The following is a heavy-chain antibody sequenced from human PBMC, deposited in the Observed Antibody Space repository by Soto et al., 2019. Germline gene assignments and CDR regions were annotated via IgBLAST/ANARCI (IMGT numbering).Heavy chain of an antibody. V-gene: IGHV1-3*04. CDR2: IHTAKGNT. CDR3: ARDQHQDLDY. Sequence: ASVKVSCKASGYTFTNNVIHWLRQAPGQTLEWMGWIHTAKGNTKYSQKFEARVTLTRDTAASTAYMELNSLRSEDTAVYYCARDQHQDLDYWGQGTLVTVSS. CDR1: GYTFTNNV. J-gene: IGHJ4*02. D-gene: IGHD2-2*01.